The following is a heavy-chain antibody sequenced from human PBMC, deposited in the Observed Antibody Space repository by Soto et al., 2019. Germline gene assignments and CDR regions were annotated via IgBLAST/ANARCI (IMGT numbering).Heavy chain of an antibody. D-gene: IGHD3-10*01. CDR2: IYYSGST. CDR3: ASRNYGSGSYDY. V-gene: IGHV4-39*07. CDR1: GGSISSSSYY. Sequence: PSETLSLTCTVSGGSISSSSYYWGWIRQPPGKGLEWIGSIYYSGSTYYNPSLKSRVTISVDTSKNQFSLKLSSVTAADTAVYYCASRNYGSGSYDYWGQGTLVTVSS. J-gene: IGHJ4*02.